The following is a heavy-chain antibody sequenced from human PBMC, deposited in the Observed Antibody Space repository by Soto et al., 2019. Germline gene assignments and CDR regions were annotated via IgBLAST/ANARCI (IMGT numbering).Heavy chain of an antibody. CDR3: ARNTYSSSWLEHYFDY. CDR1: GFTFSSYS. CDR2: ISSSSSTI. J-gene: IGHJ4*02. Sequence: GGSLRLSCAASGFTFSSYSMNWVRQAPGKGLEWVSYISSSSSTIYYADSVKGRFTISRDNAKNSLYLQMNSLRAEDTAVYYCARNTYSSSWLEHYFDYWGQGTLVTVSS. D-gene: IGHD3-22*01. V-gene: IGHV3-48*01.